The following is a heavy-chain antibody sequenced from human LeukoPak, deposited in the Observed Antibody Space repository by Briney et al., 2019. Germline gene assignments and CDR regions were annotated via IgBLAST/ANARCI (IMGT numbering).Heavy chain of an antibody. CDR1: GFTFSTYG. V-gene: IGHV3-30*18. D-gene: IGHD3-22*01. CDR3: AKGGYYASSGSYAFDI. Sequence: SGRSLRLSCAASGFTFSTYGMHWVRQAAGKGLEWVAVISNDGSDRYYADSVKGRFTISRDNSKNTLSLQMNSLRAEDTAVYYCAKGGYYASSGSYAFDIWGQGTVVTVSS. CDR2: ISNDGSDR. J-gene: IGHJ3*02.